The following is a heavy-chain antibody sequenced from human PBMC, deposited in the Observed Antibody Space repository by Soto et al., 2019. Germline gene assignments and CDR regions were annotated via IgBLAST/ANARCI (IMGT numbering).Heavy chain of an antibody. V-gene: IGHV3-30*18. Sequence: PVGSLRLSCAASGFTFSSYGMHWVRQAPGKGLEWVAVISYDGSNKYYADSVKGRFTISRDNSKNTLYLQMNSLRAEDTAVYYCANHSPLHFWGQGTLVTVSS. CDR3: ANHSPLHF. CDR1: GFTFSSYG. J-gene: IGHJ4*02. D-gene: IGHD3-3*02. CDR2: ISYDGSNK.